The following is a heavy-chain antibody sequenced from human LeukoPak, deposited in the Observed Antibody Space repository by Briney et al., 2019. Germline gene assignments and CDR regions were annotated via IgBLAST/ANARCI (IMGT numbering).Heavy chain of an antibody. V-gene: IGHV3-7*01. CDR3: ARESRGYYYDSSGLIDY. CDR2: IKQDGSEK. Sequence: GGSLRLSCAASGFTFSSYAMHWVRQAPGKGLEWVANIKQDGSEKYYVDSVKGRFTISRDNAKNSLYLQMNSLRAEDTAVYYCARESRGYYYDSSGLIDYWGQGTLVTVSS. D-gene: IGHD3-22*01. J-gene: IGHJ4*02. CDR1: GFTFSSYA.